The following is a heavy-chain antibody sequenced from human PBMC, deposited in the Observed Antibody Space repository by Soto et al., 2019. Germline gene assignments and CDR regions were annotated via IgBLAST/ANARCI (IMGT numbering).Heavy chain of an antibody. CDR2: MNPNSGNT. CDR1: GYTFTSYD. CDR3: ARERTGTTSMDV. V-gene: IGHV1-8*01. Sequence: QVQLVQSGAEVKKPGASVKVSCKASGYTFTSYDIHWVRQATGQGLEWMGWMNPNSGNTGYAQKFRGRVTMTRNTSISTAYMELSSLRSEDTAVYYWARERTGTTSMDVWGQGTTVTVSS. D-gene: IGHD1-1*01. J-gene: IGHJ6*02.